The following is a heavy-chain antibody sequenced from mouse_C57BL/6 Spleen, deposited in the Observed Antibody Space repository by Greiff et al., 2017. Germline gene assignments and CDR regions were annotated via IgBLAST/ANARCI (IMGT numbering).Heavy chain of an antibody. CDR3: ARGLGRYAMDY. V-gene: IGHV3-6*01. CDR2: ISYDGSN. CDR1: GYSITSGYY. Sequence: VQLQQSGPGLVKPSQSLSLTCSVTGYSITSGYYWNWIRQFPGNKLEWMGYISYDGSNNYNPSLKNRISITRDTSKNQFFLKLNSVTTEDTATXYCARGLGRYAMDYWGQGTSVTVSS. D-gene: IGHD4-1*01. J-gene: IGHJ4*01.